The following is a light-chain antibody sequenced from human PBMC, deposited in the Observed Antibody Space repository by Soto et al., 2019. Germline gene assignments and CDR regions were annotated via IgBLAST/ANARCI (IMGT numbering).Light chain of an antibody. Sequence: DIVMTQSPDSLAVSLGERATINCKSSQNVFYSSNNKNYLAWYQQKPGQPPKLLIYWASARESGVPDRFSGSGSGTDFTLTISSLEAEDVAVYYCQQYYSVPRTFGQGTKVEIK. V-gene: IGKV4-1*01. CDR1: QNVFYSSNNKNY. J-gene: IGKJ1*01. CDR2: WAS. CDR3: QQYYSVPRT.